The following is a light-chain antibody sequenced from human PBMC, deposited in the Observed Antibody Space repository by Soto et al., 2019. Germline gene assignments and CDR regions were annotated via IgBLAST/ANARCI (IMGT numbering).Light chain of an antibody. J-gene: IGKJ3*01. CDR1: QSVNLN. CDR3: HQYNSWPRGT. V-gene: IGKV3-15*01. Sequence: EIMMTQSPGTLSVSPGEGATLSCTASQSVNLNLAGYQQKPGQRPSLLLYGATARATGIPVRFRGSGSGTDFTLTISSLQSEDSAVYYCHQYNSWPRGTFGRGTKVEIK. CDR2: GAT.